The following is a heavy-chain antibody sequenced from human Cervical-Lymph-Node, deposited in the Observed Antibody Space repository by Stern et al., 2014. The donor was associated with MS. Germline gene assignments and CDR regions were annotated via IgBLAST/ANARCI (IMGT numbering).Heavy chain of an antibody. Sequence: VQLEESGGGVVQPGRSLRLSCAASGFTFRTYGMHWVRQAPGMGLEWVASISCDGSNFYYADSGKGRFTISRDNSKKTLHLQMNSLRPDDTAMYFCAKDRRGGYNYLFGMDVWGQGTTVTVSS. CDR1: GFTFRTYG. J-gene: IGHJ6*02. CDR2: ISCDGSNF. D-gene: IGHD5-18*01. CDR3: AKDRRGGYNYLFGMDV. V-gene: IGHV3-30*18.